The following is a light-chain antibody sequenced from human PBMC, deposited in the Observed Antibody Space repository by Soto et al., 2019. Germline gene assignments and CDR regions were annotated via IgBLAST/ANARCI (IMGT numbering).Light chain of an antibody. J-gene: IGKJ4*01. CDR1: QSVGSD. Sequence: VGLTQSPATLSLSPGKSATLSCRASQSVGSDLTWYQQKPGQAPRLLIHGASNRATGIPARFRGSGSGTDFTLTISRLEPEDFAVYYCQQRSTWPLTFGGGTKVDIK. CDR3: QQRSTWPLT. V-gene: IGKV3-11*01. CDR2: GAS.